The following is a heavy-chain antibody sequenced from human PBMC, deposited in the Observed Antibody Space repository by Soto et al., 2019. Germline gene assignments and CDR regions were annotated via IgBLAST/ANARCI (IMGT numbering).Heavy chain of an antibody. V-gene: IGHV1-18*04. CDR3: ARVGHCTSSSCPPYYYGMDV. Sequence: ASVKVSCKASGYTFISYGISWVRQAPAQGLEWMGWINTYNGNTNYAQKLQGRVTMTTDTYTRTAYMDLRSLRSDDTAVYYCARVGHCTSSSCPPYYYGMDVWGQ. CDR1: GYTFISYG. CDR2: INTYNGNT. J-gene: IGHJ6*02. D-gene: IGHD2-2*01.